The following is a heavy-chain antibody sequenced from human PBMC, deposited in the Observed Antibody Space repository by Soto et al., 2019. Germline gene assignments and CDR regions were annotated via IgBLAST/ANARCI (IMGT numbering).Heavy chain of an antibody. Sequence: QVQLVQSGAEVKKPGSSVKVSCKASGGTFSTSTFSWVRQAPGQGLEWMGRIIPILDKADYTQKFEDRVAITAEQPTRTAYMELRHLRSEDAAVYFCARDSPIGSTFRGYDAIAHWGQGTLVTVSS. CDR2: IIPILDKA. CDR3: ARDSPIGSTFRGYDAIAH. J-gene: IGHJ4*02. D-gene: IGHD5-12*01. V-gene: IGHV1-69*08. CDR1: GGTFSTST.